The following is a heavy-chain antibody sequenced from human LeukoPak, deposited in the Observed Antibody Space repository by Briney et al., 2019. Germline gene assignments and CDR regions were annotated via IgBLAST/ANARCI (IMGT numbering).Heavy chain of an antibody. V-gene: IGHV1-46*01. D-gene: IGHD2-15*01. CDR2: INPSGGST. Sequence: ASVTVSCKASGYTFTSYYMHWARQAPGQGLEWMGIINPSGGSTSYAQKFQGRVTMTRDTSTSTVYMELSSLRSEDTAVYYCARVGYCSGGSCSNWFDPWGQGTLVTVSS. CDR3: ARVGYCSGGSCSNWFDP. CDR1: GYTFTSYY. J-gene: IGHJ5*02.